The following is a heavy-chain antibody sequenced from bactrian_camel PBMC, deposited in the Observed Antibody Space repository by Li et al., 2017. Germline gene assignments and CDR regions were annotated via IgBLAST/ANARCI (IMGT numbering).Heavy chain of an antibody. CDR1: GFTFGIYA. D-gene: IGHD3*01. J-gene: IGHJ6*01. V-gene: IGHV3S60*01. Sequence: HVQLVESGGGLVQPGGSLRLSCTASGFTFGIYAMGWFRQAPGKGREGVSCISFSGGSSYYADSVKGRFTISRDNANNTLYLQMNSLKPEDTAMYYCAAGCDVCYSGVGLKIEVDDFGYWGRGPRSPSP. CDR3: AAGCDVCYSGVGLKIEVDDFGY. CDR2: ISFSGGSS.